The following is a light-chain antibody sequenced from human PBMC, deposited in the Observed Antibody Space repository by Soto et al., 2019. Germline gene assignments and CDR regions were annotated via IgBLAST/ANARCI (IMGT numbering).Light chain of an antibody. J-gene: IGKJ4*01. CDR3: QQYGSSPLT. Sequence: EIVLTQSPGTLSLSPGERATLSCRASQSVSSSYLAWYQQKPGQAPRLLIDGASSRATGIPDRFRGSGSETDFTLTISRLEPEDFAVYYCQQYGSSPLTFGGGTKVDI. CDR1: QSVSSSY. CDR2: GAS. V-gene: IGKV3-20*01.